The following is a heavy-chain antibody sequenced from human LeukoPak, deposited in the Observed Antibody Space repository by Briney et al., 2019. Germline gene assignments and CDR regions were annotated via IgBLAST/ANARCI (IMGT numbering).Heavy chain of an antibody. CDR1: GGSISSYY. CDR3: ARYYYYGTDV. CDR2: IYYSGST. Sequence: PSETLSLTCTVSGGSISSYYWSWIRQPPGKGLEWIGYIYYSGSTNYNPSLKSRVTISVDTSKNQFSLKLSSVTAADTAVYYCARYYYYGTDVWGQGTTVTVSS. V-gene: IGHV4-59*01. J-gene: IGHJ6*02.